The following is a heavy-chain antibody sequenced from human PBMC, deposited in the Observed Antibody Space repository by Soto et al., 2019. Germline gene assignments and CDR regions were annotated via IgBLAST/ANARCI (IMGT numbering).Heavy chain of an antibody. V-gene: IGHV3-64*01. CDR3: ARDPIDDYIWGSYRGSGFDY. J-gene: IGHJ4*02. D-gene: IGHD3-16*02. Sequence: PGGSLRLSCAASGFTFSSYAMHWVRQAPGKGLEYVSAISSNGGSTYYANSVKGRFTISRDNSKNTLYLQMGSLRAEDMAVYYCARDPIDDYIWGSYRGSGFDYWGQGTLVTVSS. CDR2: ISSNGGST. CDR1: GFTFSSYA.